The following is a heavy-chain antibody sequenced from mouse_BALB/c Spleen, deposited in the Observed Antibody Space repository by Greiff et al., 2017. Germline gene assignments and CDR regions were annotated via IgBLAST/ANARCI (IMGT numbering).Heavy chain of an antibody. CDR1: GFSLTSYG. V-gene: IGHV2-2*02. CDR3: ARHYGNYVWYFDV. J-gene: IGHJ1*01. Sequence: VQRVESGPGLVQPSQSLSITCTVSGFSLTSYGVHWVRQSPGKGLEWLGVIWSGGSTDYNAAFISRLSISKDNSKSQVFFKMNSLQANDTAIYYCARHYGNYVWYFDVWGAGTTVTVSS. D-gene: IGHD2-1*01. CDR2: IWSGGST.